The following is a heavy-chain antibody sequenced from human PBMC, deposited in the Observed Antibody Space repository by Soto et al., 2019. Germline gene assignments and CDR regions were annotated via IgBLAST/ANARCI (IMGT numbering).Heavy chain of an antibody. J-gene: IGHJ4*02. CDR2: ISGSGANT. D-gene: IGHD2-21*02. Sequence: GGSARLSCAASGFSISSAAMSWVRQAPGKGREWVSGISGSGANTNYADSVKGRFAISIDNSKNTLYLQMSSLRAEDTAVYYCAKRQSGNFGPFDAWGQGTLVTV. CDR1: GFSISSAA. CDR3: AKRQSGNFGPFDA. V-gene: IGHV3-23*01.